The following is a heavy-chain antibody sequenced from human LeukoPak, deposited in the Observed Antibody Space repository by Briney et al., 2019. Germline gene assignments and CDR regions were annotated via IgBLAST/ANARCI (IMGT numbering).Heavy chain of an antibody. J-gene: IGHJ6*03. D-gene: IGHD2-15*01. CDR3: ARVRCSGGSCPYYYYYYYMDV. Sequence: PSETLSLTCTVSGYSISSGYYWGWIRQPPGKGLEWIGSIYHSGSTYYNPSFKSRLTISADTSKNQFSLKLRFVTAADTAVYYCARVRCSGGSCPYYYYYYYMDVWGKGTTVTVSS. CDR1: GYSISSGYY. CDR2: IYHSGST. V-gene: IGHV4-38-2*02.